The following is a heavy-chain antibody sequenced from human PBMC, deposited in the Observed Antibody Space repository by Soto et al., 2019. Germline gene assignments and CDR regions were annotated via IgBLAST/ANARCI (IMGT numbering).Heavy chain of an antibody. V-gene: IGHV4-34*01. CDR2: INHGGST. J-gene: IGHJ4*02. Sequence: SETLSLTRAVYGASFSGYYWSWIRQPPGKGLAWIGEINHGGSTNYNPPLKSRVTVSVDTSKNHFSLELSSVTAADTAIYYCARAPPTFGEFQFDFWGQGTLVTVSS. D-gene: IGHD3-10*01. CDR1: GASFSGYY. CDR3: ARAPPTFGEFQFDF.